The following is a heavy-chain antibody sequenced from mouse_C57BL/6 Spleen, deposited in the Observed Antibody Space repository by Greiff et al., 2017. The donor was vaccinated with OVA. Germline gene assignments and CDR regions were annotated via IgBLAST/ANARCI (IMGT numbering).Heavy chain of an antibody. J-gene: IGHJ1*03. CDR2: IDPENGDT. CDR1: GFNIKDDY. V-gene: IGHV14-4*01. Sequence: VQLQQSGAELVRPGASVKLSCTASGFNIKDDYMHWVKQRPEQGLEWIGWIDPENGDTEYASKFQGKATITADTSSNTAYLQLSSLTSEDTAVYYCTTRITTVVAGDVWGTGTTVTVSS. D-gene: IGHD1-1*01. CDR3: TTRITTVVAGDV.